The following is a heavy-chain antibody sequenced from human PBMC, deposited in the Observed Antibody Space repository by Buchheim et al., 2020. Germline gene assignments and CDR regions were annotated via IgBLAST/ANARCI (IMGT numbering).Heavy chain of an antibody. D-gene: IGHD2/OR15-2a*01. CDR1: GFTFSDSA. J-gene: IGHJ6*03. CDR2: IRNKANSYAT. V-gene: IGHV3-73*02. CDR3: TRPIKDGTTYYMDV. Sequence: EVQLVESGGGLAQPGGSLKLSCAASGFTFSDSAMHWVRQASGKGLEWVGRIRNKANSYATAYAESVIGRFTISRDDSKNTAYLQMNSLKTEDTAVYYCTRPIKDGTTYYMDVWGQGT.